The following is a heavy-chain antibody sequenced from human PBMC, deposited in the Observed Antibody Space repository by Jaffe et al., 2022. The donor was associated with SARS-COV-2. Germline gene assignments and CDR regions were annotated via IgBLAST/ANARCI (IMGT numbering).Heavy chain of an antibody. Sequence: QVQLVESGGGVVQPGRSLRLSCAASGFTFSSYGMHWVRQAPGKGLEWVAVISYDGSNKYYADSVKGRFTISRDNSKNTLYLQMNSLRAEDTAVYYCAKDLRPTPVAVTTLGYWGQGTLVTVSS. CDR1: GFTFSSYG. CDR2: ISYDGSNK. CDR3: AKDLRPTPVAVTTLGY. D-gene: IGHD2-21*02. V-gene: IGHV3-30*18. J-gene: IGHJ4*02.